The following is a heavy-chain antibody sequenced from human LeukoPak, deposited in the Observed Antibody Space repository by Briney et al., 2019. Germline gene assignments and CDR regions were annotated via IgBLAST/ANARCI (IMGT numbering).Heavy chain of an antibody. CDR2: ISAYNGNT. V-gene: IGHV1-18*01. J-gene: IGHJ4*02. CDR3: ARDLKRGYSSGRYSWGTGSSNDY. CDR1: GYIFTNYG. D-gene: IGHD6-19*01. Sequence: ASVKVSCKASGYIFTNYGINWVRQAPGQGLEWMGWISAYNGNTNYAQQKLQGRVTMTTDTSTSTAYMELRSLRSDDTAVYYCARDLKRGYSSGRYSWGTGSSNDYWGQGTLVTVSS.